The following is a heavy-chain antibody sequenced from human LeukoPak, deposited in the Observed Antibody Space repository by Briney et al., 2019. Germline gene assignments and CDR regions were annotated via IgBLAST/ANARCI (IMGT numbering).Heavy chain of an antibody. CDR2: IIPILGTA. D-gene: IGHD5-18*01. CDR3: ATKRGYSYGSPH. V-gene: IGHV1-69*13. CDR1: GGTFSSYA. J-gene: IGHJ4*02. Sequence: SVKVSCKASGGTFSSYAISWVRQAPGQGLEWMGGIIPILGTANYAQKFQGRVTITADESTSTAYRELSSLRSEDTAVYYCATKRGYSYGSPHWGQGTLVTVSS.